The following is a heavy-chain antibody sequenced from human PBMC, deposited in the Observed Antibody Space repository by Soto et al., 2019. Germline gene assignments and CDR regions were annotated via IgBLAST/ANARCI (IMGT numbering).Heavy chain of an antibody. V-gene: IGHV4-59*01. CDR2: IHNSGTS. D-gene: IGHD3-22*01. CDR1: GDTSTSYY. Sequence: SETLSLTCTVSGDTSTSYYWGWIRQAPGKGLEWIGHIHNSGTSTHNPSLNGRVTISIDMSKKQFSLKLASLTSADTAVYYCARDFYDSVGYTWFDSWSQGTLVTVSS. J-gene: IGHJ5*01. CDR3: ARDFYDSVGYTWFDS.